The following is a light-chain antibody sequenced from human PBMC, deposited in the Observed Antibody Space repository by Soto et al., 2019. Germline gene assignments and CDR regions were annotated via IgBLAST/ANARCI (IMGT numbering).Light chain of an antibody. V-gene: IGKV1-33*01. CDR1: HDITNF. Sequence: DLQMTQSPSSLSASVGDRVTITCQASHDITNFLSWYQQKPGKAPELLIYDASNLETGVPSRFSGSGSGTDFTFTINSLQPEDTATYYCQQYDNLPFTFGPGTKVDIK. J-gene: IGKJ3*01. CDR2: DAS. CDR3: QQYDNLPFT.